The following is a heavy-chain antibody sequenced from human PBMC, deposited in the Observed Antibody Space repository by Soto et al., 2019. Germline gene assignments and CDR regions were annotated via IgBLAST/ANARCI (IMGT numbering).Heavy chain of an antibody. D-gene: IGHD3-10*01. J-gene: IGHJ3*02. CDR1: GFTFSDHY. CDR2: MKKKANSNPT. CDR3: DKLLWSTGPYDAFDI. V-gene: IGHV3-72*01. Sequence: PGGSLRLSCAASGFTFSDHYMDWVRQAAGKGLASVERMKKKANSNPTGNAEYVKGRITIATKDSKNSLYLQMKRLKSEDAAVYYCDKLLWSTGPYDAFDIWGQGTMVTVSS.